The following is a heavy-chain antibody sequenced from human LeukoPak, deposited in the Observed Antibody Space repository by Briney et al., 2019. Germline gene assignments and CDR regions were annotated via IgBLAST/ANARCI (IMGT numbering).Heavy chain of an antibody. CDR2: IRYDGSNK. Sequence: HPGGSLRLSCAASGFTFSSYGMHWVRQAPGKGLEWVAFIRYDGSNKYYADSVKGRFTISRDNSKNTLYLQMNSLRAEDTAVYYCAKPGPYSSGWYGEYFQRWGQGTLVTVSS. V-gene: IGHV3-30*02. J-gene: IGHJ1*01. D-gene: IGHD6-19*01. CDR1: GFTFSSYG. CDR3: AKPGPYSSGWYGEYFQR.